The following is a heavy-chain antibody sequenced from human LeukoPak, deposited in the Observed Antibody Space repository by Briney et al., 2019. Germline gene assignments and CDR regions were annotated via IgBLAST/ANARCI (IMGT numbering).Heavy chain of an antibody. CDR3: ARASGYSGYRVFAFDI. CDR1: GFTFSDYY. CDR2: ISSSGSTI. D-gene: IGHD5-12*01. Sequence: GGSLRLSCAASGFTFSDYYMSWIRQAPGKGLEWVSYISSSGSTIYYADSVKGRFTISRDNAKNSLYLQMDSLRAEDTAVYCCARASGYSGYRVFAFDIWGQGTMVTVSS. V-gene: IGHV3-11*04. J-gene: IGHJ3*02.